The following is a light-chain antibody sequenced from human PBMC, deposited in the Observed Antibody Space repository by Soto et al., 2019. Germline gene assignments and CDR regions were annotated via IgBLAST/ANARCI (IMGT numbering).Light chain of an antibody. V-gene: IGKV1-39*01. CDR3: QQSYISPYT. Sequence: DIQMTQSPSSLSASVGDRVTINCRASESIANYLNWYPQKPGKAPNLLIYAASTLQTGVPSRFSGSGSGTEFTLTISSLQTEDFATYFCQQSYISPYTFGQGTKLDI. J-gene: IGKJ2*01. CDR2: AAS. CDR1: ESIANY.